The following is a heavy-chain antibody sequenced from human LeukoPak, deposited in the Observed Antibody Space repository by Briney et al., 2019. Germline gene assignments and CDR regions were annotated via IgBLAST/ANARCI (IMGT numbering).Heavy chain of an antibody. D-gene: IGHD5-12*01. CDR2: IRKKAHDWTP. J-gene: IGHJ4*02. V-gene: IGHV3-49*04. CDR1: GFTFGDYG. CDR3: TRAGGYDNYLDY. Sequence: GGSLRLSCTTSGFTFGDYGFNWVRQAPGKGLEWVGFIRKKAHDWTPQYAPSVQGRFTISRDDSKGIAYLEMNSLKTEDTAVYYCTRAGGYDNYLDYWGEGTPVTVSS.